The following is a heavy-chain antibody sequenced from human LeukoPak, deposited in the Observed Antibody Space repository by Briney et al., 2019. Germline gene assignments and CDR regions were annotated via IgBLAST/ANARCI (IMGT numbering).Heavy chain of an antibody. CDR2: INHSGST. J-gene: IGHJ6*02. V-gene: IGHV4-34*01. CDR3: ARDLAGIGSMDV. D-gene: IGHD3-10*01. Sequence: SETLSLTCAVSGVSFGGYYWSWVRQAPGKGLEWIGEINHSGSTNYNPSLKSRGSISVDTTTNQFSLKLSSVTAADTAVYYCARDLAGIGSMDVWGQGTTVTVSS. CDR1: GVSFGGYY.